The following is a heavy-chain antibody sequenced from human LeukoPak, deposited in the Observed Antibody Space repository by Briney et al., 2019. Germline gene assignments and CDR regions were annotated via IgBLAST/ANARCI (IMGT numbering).Heavy chain of an antibody. V-gene: IGHV4-34*01. J-gene: IGHJ6*04. CDR1: GGSFSGYY. CDR2: INHSGST. CDR3: ARGDPTSTDV. Sequence: SETLSLTCAVYGGSFSGYYWSWIRQPPGKGLEWMGEINHSGSTDYNPSLKSRVTISVDTSKNQFSLKLSSVTAADTAVYYCARGDPTSTDVWGKGTTVTVSS.